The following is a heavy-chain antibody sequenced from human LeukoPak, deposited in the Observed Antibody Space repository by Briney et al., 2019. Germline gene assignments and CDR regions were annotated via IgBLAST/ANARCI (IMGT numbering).Heavy chain of an antibody. D-gene: IGHD6-19*01. J-gene: IGHJ6*02. CDR3: ARDLDSSGWYGYYYYYYGMDV. V-gene: IGHV3-7*01. Sequence: GGSLRLSCAASGFTFSSYWMSWVRQAPGKGLEWVANIKQDGSEKYYVDSVKGRFTISRDNAKNSLYLQMNSLRAEDAAVYYCARDLDSSGWYGYYYYYYGMDVWGQGTRSPSP. CDR1: GFTFSSYW. CDR2: IKQDGSEK.